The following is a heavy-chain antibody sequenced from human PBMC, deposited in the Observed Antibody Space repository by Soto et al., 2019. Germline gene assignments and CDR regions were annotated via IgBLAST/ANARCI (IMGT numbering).Heavy chain of an antibody. V-gene: IGHV4-59*08. J-gene: IGHJ6*03. CDR1: GGSINDYY. Sequence: SETLSLTCTVSGGSINDYYWTWIRQPPGKGLEWIGYIYYSGSTNYNPSLKSRVTISVATSKTQFSLKLSSVTAADTAVYYCADLDGYYPYMDAGGKGTALPLS. D-gene: IGHD3-22*01. CDR2: IYYSGST. CDR3: ADLDGYYPYMDA.